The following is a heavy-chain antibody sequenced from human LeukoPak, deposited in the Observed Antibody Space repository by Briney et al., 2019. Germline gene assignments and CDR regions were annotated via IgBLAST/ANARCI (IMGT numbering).Heavy chain of an antibody. CDR3: ARAGQYGDYDFDY. CDR2: IGTAGDT. Sequence: GGSLRLSCAASGFTFSTYDMHWVRQATGKGLEWVSGIGTAGDTYYPGSLKGRFTISRENAKNSLYLQMNSLRAGDTAMYYCARAGQYGDYDFDYWGQGTLFTVSS. CDR1: GFTFSTYD. J-gene: IGHJ4*02. D-gene: IGHD4-17*01. V-gene: IGHV3-13*04.